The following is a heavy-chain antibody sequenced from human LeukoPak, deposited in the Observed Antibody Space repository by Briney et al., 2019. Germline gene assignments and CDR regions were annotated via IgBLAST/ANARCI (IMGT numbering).Heavy chain of an antibody. CDR2: ISGSGGST. J-gene: IGHJ4*02. CDR3: AKDQETTVTNFDY. V-gene: IGHV3-23*01. Sequence: ETLSLTCTVSGGSVSSGSYYWSWVRQAPGKGLEWVSAISGSGGSTYYADSVKGRFTISRDNSKNTLYLQMNSLRAEDTAVYYCAKDQETTVTNFDYWGQGTLVTVSS. D-gene: IGHD4-17*01. CDR1: GGSVSSGSYY.